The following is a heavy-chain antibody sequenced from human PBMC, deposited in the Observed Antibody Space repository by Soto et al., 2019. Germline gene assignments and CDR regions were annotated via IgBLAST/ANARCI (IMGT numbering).Heavy chain of an antibody. J-gene: IGHJ5*02. CDR1: GLTFSSYA. D-gene: IGHD3-3*01. Sequence: VGSLRLSCAASGLTFSSYAMSWVRQAPGQGLEWVSATSGRGGSTYYADSVKGRFTISRDNSKNTLYLQMNSLRAEDTAVYYCAKDSMPITSFEVVLNLFDPCGQGTLVTFSA. V-gene: IGHV3-23*01. CDR3: AKDSMPITSFEVVLNLFDP. CDR2: TSGRGGST.